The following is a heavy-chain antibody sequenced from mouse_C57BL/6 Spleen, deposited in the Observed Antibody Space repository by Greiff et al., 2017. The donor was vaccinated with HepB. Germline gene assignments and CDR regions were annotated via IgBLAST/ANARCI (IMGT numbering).Heavy chain of an antibody. CDR2: INPNNGGT. V-gene: IGHV1-22*01. D-gene: IGHD1-1*01. Sequence: VQLQQSGPELVKPGASVKMSCKASGYTFTDYNMHWVKQSHGKSLEWIGYINPNNGGTSYNQKFKGKATLTVNKSSSTAYMELRSLTSEDSAVYYGARGSYYYGSEGYAMDYWGQGTSVTVSS. CDR3: ARGSYYYGSEGYAMDY. J-gene: IGHJ4*01. CDR1: GYTFTDYN.